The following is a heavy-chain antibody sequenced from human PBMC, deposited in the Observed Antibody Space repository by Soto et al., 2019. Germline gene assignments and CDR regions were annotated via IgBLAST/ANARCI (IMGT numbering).Heavy chain of an antibody. CDR3: ARGGGTILAPLP. V-gene: IGHV1-2*02. CDR1: GYTFTGYF. CDR2: INPNSGAT. D-gene: IGHD3-3*01. J-gene: IGHJ5*02. Sequence: QVQLVQSGAEVKKPGASVKVSCKASGYTFTGYFMHWVRQAPGQGLEWMGWINPNSGATKYAQKFQGRVTLSRDTSIRTAYMELTGLRSADTAGYYCARGGGTILAPLPWGQGTQVTVSS.